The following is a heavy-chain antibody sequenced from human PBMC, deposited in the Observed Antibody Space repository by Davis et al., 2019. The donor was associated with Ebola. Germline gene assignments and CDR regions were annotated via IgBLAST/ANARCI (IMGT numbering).Heavy chain of an antibody. J-gene: IGHJ4*02. V-gene: IGHV3-11*01. CDR1: GFTFSDYY. D-gene: IGHD2-2*01. CDR3: ARVPIVVVPAAMYYFDY. Sequence: GESLKISCAASGFTFSDYYMSWIRQAPGKGLEWVSYISSSGSTIYYADSVKGRFTISRDNAKNSLYLQMNSLRAEDTALYYCARVPIVVVPAAMYYFDYWGQGTLVTVSS. CDR2: ISSSGSTI.